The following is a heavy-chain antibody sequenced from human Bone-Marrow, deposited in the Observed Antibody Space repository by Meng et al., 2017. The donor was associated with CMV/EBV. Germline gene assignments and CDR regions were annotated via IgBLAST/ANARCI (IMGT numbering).Heavy chain of an antibody. V-gene: IGHV4-34*01. Sequence: SEPLSLTCAVYGGSFSGYYWSWIRQPPGKGLEWIGEINHSGSTNYNPSLKSRVTISVDTSKNQFSLKLSSVTAADTAVYYCARDQVRSRGHYFDYWGQGKLVTVSS. CDR3: ARDQVRSRGHYFDY. CDR1: GGSFSGYY. J-gene: IGHJ4*02. CDR2: INHSGST. D-gene: IGHD3-10*01.